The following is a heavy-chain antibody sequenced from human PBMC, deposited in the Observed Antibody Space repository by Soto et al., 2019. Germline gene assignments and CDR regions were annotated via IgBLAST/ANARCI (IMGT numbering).Heavy chain of an antibody. D-gene: IGHD2-15*01. V-gene: IGHV3-9*01. J-gene: IGHJ4*02. CDR2: ISWNSGSI. CDR1: GFTFDDYA. Sequence: SLRLSCAASGFTFDDYAMHWVRQAPGKGLEWVSGISWNSGSIGYADSVKGRFTISRDNAKNSLYLQMNSLRAEDTALYYCAKDGGGRSYYFDYWGQGTLVTVSS. CDR3: AKDGGGRSYYFDY.